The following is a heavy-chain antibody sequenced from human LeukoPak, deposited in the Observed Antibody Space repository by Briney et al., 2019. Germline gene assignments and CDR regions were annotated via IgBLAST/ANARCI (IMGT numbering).Heavy chain of an antibody. V-gene: IGHV3-7*05. CDR2: IKQDGSEK. J-gene: IGHJ4*02. CDR3: ARAYIGSFDY. D-gene: IGHD5/OR15-5a*01. Sequence: GGSLRLSCAASGFTFSSYWRYWVRQAPGKGLEWVANIKQDGSEKHYVDSVKGRFTISRDNAKNSMFLQMSSLRAEDTAVYYCARAYIGSFDYWGQGTLVTVSS. CDR1: GFTFSSYW.